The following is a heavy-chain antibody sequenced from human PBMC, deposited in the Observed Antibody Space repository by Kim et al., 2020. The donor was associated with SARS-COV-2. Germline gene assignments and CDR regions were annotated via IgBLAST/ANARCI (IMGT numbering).Heavy chain of an antibody. CDR2: INHSGST. D-gene: IGHD3-10*01. CDR3: AREGHLWFGDLAHWFDP. CDR1: GGSFSGYY. V-gene: IGHV4-34*01. Sequence: SQTLSLTCAVYGGSFSGYYWSWIRQPPGKGLEWIGEINHSGSTNYNPSLKSRVTISVDTSKNQFSLKLSSVTAADTAVYYCAREGHLWFGDLAHWFDPWGQGTLVTVSS. J-gene: IGHJ5*02.